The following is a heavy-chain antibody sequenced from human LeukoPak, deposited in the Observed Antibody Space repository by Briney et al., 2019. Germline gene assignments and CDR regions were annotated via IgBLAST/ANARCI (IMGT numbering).Heavy chain of an antibody. CDR1: GFMFSNYC. V-gene: IGHV3-48*01. J-gene: IGHJ4*02. D-gene: IGHD3-22*01. CDR3: ARDSRDSSGYWDFDY. CDR2: ISSSSSTI. Sequence: GGSLRLSCAASGFMFSNYCMTWVRQAPGKGLEWVSYISSSSSTIYYADSVKGRFTISRDNAKNSLYLQMNSLRAEDTAIYYCARDSRDSSGYWDFDYWGQGTLVTVSS.